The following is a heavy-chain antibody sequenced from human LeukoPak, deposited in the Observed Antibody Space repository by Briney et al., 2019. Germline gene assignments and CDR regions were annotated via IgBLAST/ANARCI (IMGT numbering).Heavy chain of an antibody. D-gene: IGHD6-13*01. J-gene: IGHJ3*02. CDR3: ARAYSSSWCDAFDI. V-gene: IGHV4-38-2*02. CDR1: DYSISSGYY. CDR2: IYHSGSA. Sequence: SETLCLTCTVSDYSISSGYYWGWIRQSPGKGLEWIGTIYHSGSAYYNPSLKSRVTISVDTSKNQFSLRLPSVTAADTAVYYCARAYSSSWCDAFDIWGQGTMVTVSS.